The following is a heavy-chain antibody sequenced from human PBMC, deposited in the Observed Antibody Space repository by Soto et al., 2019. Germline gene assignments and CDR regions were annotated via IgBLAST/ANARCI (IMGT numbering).Heavy chain of an antibody. CDR1: GYTFTSYA. D-gene: IGHD6-19*01. Sequence: ASVKVSCKASGYTFTSYAMHWVRQAPGQRLEWMGWINAGNGNTKYSQKFRVTITRDTSASTAYMELSSLRSEDTAGYYCARPEDSSGWFRLHYWGQGTLVTVSS. V-gene: IGHV1-3*01. CDR3: ARPEDSSGWFRLHY. J-gene: IGHJ4*02. CDR2: INAGNGNT.